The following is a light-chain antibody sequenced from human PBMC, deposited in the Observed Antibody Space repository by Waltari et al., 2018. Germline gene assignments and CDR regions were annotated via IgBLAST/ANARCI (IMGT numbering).Light chain of an antibody. CDR1: HSIGSR. J-gene: IGKJ2*01. CDR2: YAS. Sequence: EIVLTQSPDFQSVTPKEKVTITCRASHSIGSRLHWYQQKSNQSPKVLIKYASQSFSGVPSRFSGSGSGTDFTLTINGLEAEDAATYYCHHSYNIPYTFGQGTKLEIK. CDR3: HHSYNIPYT. V-gene: IGKV6-21*01.